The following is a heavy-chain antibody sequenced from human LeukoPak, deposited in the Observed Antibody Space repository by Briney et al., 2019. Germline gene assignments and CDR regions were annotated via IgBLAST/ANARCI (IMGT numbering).Heavy chain of an antibody. J-gene: IGHJ4*02. CDR3: ARDVGGEITAAGASDF. CDR2: ISAYNGNT. D-gene: IGHD6-13*01. V-gene: IGHV1-18*04. Sequence: GASVKVSCKASGYTFTGYYMHWVRQAPGQGLEWTGWISAYNGNTNHAQNLQDRLSMTTDTATRTAYMYLRSLRSDDTAVYYCARDVGGEITAAGASDFWGQGTLVTVSS. CDR1: GYTFTGYY.